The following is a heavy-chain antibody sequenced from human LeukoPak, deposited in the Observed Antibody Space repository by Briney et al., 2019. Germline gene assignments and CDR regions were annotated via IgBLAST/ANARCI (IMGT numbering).Heavy chain of an antibody. CDR3: ANTEDYYDSGNSMAY. CDR2: IRYDGSNK. CDR1: GNTFSSYG. D-gene: IGHD3-22*01. V-gene: IGHV3-30*02. J-gene: IGHJ4*02. Sequence: GGSLRLSCAASGNTFSSYGMHWVRQAPGKGLEWVAFIRYDGSNKYYADSVKGRVTISRDNSKNTLSLQMNSLRPEDTAMYYCANTEDYYDSGNSMAYWGQGTLVTVSS.